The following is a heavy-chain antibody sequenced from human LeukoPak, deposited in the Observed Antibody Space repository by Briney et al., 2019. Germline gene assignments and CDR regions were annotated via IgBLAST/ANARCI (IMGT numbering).Heavy chain of an antibody. CDR2: IDPDGTDL. J-gene: IGHJ4*02. Sequence: GGSLRLSCAVSGLTTRNSWMSWVRQAPGKGLEWVANIDPDGTDLYYMDSMKGRFTVSRDNDKNSLYLQMHSLRVEDTATYYCVRGSSSFWGQGTLVTV. D-gene: IGHD2-2*01. V-gene: IGHV3-7*04. CDR3: VRGSSSF. CDR1: GLTTRNSW.